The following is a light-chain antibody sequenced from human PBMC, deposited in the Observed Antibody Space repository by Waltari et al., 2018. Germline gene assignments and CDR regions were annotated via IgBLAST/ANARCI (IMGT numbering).Light chain of an antibody. CDR2: GAS. J-gene: IGKJ1*01. Sequence: EIVMTHSPATLSVSPGERATLSCRASQSISSNLAWYQQKPGQPPRLLIYGASTRATGIAARFSGSGSGTEFTLTISSLQSEDFAVYYCQHYNNWPPWTFGQGTKVELK. CDR1: QSISSN. CDR3: QHYNNWPPWT. V-gene: IGKV3-15*01.